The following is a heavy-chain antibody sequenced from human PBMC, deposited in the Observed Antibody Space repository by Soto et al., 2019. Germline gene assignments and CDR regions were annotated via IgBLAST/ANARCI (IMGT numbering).Heavy chain of an antibody. CDR3: AKERLGRGIDY. J-gene: IGHJ4*02. CDR1: GFTFSNYA. V-gene: IGHV3-23*01. Sequence: EVFLLDSGGGLVQPGGSLRLSCAASGFTFSNYAMTWVRQAPGKGPEWISTVNNGGGGTYYADSVKGRFTISRDNSKTTLYLQVSSLRAEDTAVYYCAKERLGRGIDYWGQGILVTVSS. CDR2: VNNGGGGT. D-gene: IGHD3-10*01.